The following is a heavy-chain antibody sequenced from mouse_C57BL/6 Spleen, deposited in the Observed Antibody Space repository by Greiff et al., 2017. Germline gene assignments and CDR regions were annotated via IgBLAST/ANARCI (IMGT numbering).Heavy chain of an antibody. Sequence: QVQLKQPGAELVKPGASVKLSCKASGYTFTSYWMQWVKQRPGQGLEWIGEIDPSDSYTNYNQKFKGKATLTVDTSSSTASMQLSSLTSEDSAVYYCAPITTVVATDFDVWGTGTTVTVSS. CDR3: APITTVVATDFDV. V-gene: IGHV1-50*01. CDR1: GYTFTSYW. D-gene: IGHD1-1*01. CDR2: IDPSDSYT. J-gene: IGHJ1*03.